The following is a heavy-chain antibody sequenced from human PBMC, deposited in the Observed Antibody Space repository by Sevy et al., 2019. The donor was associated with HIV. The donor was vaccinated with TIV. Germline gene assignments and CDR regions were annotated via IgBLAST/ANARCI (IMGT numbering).Heavy chain of an antibody. CDR2: IKSKTDGGTT. CDR1: GFTFSNAW. D-gene: IGHD3-22*01. J-gene: IGHJ4*02. CDR3: TTNSITMIVVPYYFDF. Sequence: GGALRLSCAASGFTFSNAWMSWVRQAPGKGLEWVGRIKSKTDGGTTDYAAPVKGRFTISRDHSKNTLYLQMNSLKTADTAVYYCTTNSITMIVVPYYFDFWGQGTLVTVSS. V-gene: IGHV3-15*01.